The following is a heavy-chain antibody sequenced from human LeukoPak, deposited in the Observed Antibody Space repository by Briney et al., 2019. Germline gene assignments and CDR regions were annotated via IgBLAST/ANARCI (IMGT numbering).Heavy chain of an antibody. CDR2: IYYTGRT. CDR3: ATEHGVATGPYYFDY. V-gene: IGHV4-59*01. D-gene: IGHD5-12*01. CDR1: GGSINDYY. Sequence: SETLSLTCAVSGGSINDYYWSWIRQSPGKGLEWIGYIYYTGRTKYNPSLQSRVTISVDTSKNQFSLNLSSVTSEDTAVYYCATEHGVATGPYYFDYWGQGTLVTVSS. J-gene: IGHJ4*02.